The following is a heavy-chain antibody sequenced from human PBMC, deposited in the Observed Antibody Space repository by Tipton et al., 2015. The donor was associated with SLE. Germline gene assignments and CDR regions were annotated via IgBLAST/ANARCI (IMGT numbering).Heavy chain of an antibody. V-gene: IGHV3-21*01. Sequence: QLVQSGGGLVRPGGSLRLSCAASGFTFTTYSMNWVRQAPGKGLEWVSSISSSSFYIYYADSVKGRFTVSRDNADNSLFLQMDSLRAEDTAVYFCARDVSSPPYYSYYYMDVWGKGTTVTVSS. CDR3: ARDVSSPPYYSYYYMDV. D-gene: IGHD6-13*01. CDR1: GFTFTTYS. J-gene: IGHJ6*03. CDR2: ISSSSFYI.